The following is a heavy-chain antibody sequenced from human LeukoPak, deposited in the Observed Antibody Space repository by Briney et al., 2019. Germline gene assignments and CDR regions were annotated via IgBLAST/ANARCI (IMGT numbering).Heavy chain of an antibody. Sequence: PGGSLRLSCAASGLTFSNYAMSWVRQAPGKGLEWVSGISDSGGSTYYADSVEGRFTISRDNSKNTLSLQMDSLRAEDTAVYYCARDRAAFDYWGQGTLVTVSS. D-gene: IGHD6-25*01. CDR3: ARDRAAFDY. J-gene: IGHJ4*02. CDR1: GLTFSNYA. CDR2: ISDSGGST. V-gene: IGHV3-23*01.